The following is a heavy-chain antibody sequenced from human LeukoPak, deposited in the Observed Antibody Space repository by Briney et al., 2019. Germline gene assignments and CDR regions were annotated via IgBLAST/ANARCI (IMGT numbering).Heavy chain of an antibody. J-gene: IGHJ4*02. D-gene: IGHD4-23*01. CDR3: VGGNPLLY. Sequence: ASVKVSCKASGGTFSSFTFSWVRQGPGQGLEWMGRIIPVFGEPNYAQKFQGRVTIIADKSTSTVYLELSSLRSEDTALYYCVGGNPLLYWGQGTLITVSS. V-gene: IGHV1-69*02. CDR2: IIPVFGEP. CDR1: GGTFSSFT.